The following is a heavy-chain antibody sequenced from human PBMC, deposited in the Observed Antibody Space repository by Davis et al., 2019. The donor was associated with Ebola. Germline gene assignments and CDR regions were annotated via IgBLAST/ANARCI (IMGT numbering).Heavy chain of an antibody. CDR1: GFTFSSYW. CDR3: ARDALYYDFWSGYPDY. V-gene: IGHV3-7*03. Sequence: GGSLRLSCGASGFTFSSYWMSWVRQAPGKGLEWVANIKQDGSEKYYVDSVKGRFTISRDNAKNSLYLQMNSLRAEDTAVYYCARDALYYDFWSGYPDYWGQGTLVTVSS. D-gene: IGHD3-3*01. CDR2: IKQDGSEK. J-gene: IGHJ4*02.